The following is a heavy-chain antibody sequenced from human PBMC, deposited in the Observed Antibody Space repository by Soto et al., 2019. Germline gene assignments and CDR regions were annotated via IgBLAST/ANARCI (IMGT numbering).Heavy chain of an antibody. V-gene: IGHV3-23*01. Sequence: EVQLLESGGGLVQPGGSLRLSCAASGFTFSSYAMTWVRQAPGKGLEWVSAISGSGGTTYHADSVKGRFTISRDNSKNPLYLQMNSPRAEDAAVYYCAKPPYSSSSYYYYGMDVWGQGTTVTVSS. CDR3: AKPPYSSSSYYYYGMDV. D-gene: IGHD6-6*01. J-gene: IGHJ6*02. CDR2: ISGSGGTT. CDR1: GFTFSSYA.